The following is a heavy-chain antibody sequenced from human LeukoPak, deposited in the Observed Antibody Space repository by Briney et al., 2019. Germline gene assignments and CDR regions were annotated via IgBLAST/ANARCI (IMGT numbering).Heavy chain of an antibody. CDR3: ARPRIARPSHYCFDY. Sequence: SVKVSCKASGGTFSSYAISWVRQAPGQGLEWMGRIIPIFGTANYAQRFQGRVTITTDESTSTAYMELSSLRSEDTAVYYCARPRIARPSHYCFDYWGQGTLVTVSS. J-gene: IGHJ4*02. CDR2: IIPIFGTA. V-gene: IGHV1-69*05. CDR1: GGTFSSYA. D-gene: IGHD3-16*02.